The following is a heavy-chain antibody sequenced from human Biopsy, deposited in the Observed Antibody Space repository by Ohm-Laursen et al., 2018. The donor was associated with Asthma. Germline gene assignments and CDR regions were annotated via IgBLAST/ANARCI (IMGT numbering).Heavy chain of an antibody. Sequence: SLRLSCAASGFAVSRDHMFWVRQAPGKGLEWVSYIDKSSSTIYYADSVKGRFTISRDNAKNSLYLQMNSLRAEDTAVYFCARLAYYDRSGTHYFDHWGQGNLVTVSS. CDR2: IDKSSSTI. J-gene: IGHJ4*02. CDR1: GFAVSRDH. D-gene: IGHD3-22*01. V-gene: IGHV3-11*01. CDR3: ARLAYYDRSGTHYFDH.